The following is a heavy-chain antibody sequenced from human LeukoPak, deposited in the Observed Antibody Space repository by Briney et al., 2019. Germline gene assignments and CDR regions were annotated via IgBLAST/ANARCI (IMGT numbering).Heavy chain of an antibody. J-gene: IGHJ1*01. CDR1: GFTFSHYS. CDR2: MDRRSRTT. CDR3: ASVGRPLSHDQYLQY. D-gene: IGHD5-24*01. V-gene: IGHV3-48*02. Sequence: AGGSLRLSCAASGFTFSHYSMNWVRQAPGKGLEWVAYMDRRSRTTHYADSVKGRFTRSRDNAKNSLYLQLHSLRDEDTAVYFCASVGRPLSHDQYLQYWGQGTLVTVSS.